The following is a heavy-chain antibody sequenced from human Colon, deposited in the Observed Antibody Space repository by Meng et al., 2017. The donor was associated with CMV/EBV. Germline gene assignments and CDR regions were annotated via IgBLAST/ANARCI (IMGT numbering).Heavy chain of an antibody. Sequence: HAWAQVMVHGSAAQFLYITSGCAYTSPCFRRVRQESGQKGLWWIGRSDTSGSTNYTPSLESRVTMSVDTSKNQFSLRVTSVTAADTAVYYCARASAWREDYFDYWGQGTLVTVFS. CDR3: ARASAWREDYFDY. D-gene: IGHD1-26*01. CDR2: SDTSGST. J-gene: IGHJ4*02. V-gene: IGHV4-4*07. CDR1: CAYTSPCF.